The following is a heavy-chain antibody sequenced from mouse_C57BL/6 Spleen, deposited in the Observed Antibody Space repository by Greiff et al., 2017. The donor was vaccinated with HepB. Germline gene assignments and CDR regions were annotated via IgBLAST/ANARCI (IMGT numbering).Heavy chain of an antibody. V-gene: IGHV5-4*01. D-gene: IGHD1-1*01. Sequence: EVHLVESGGGLVKPGGSLKLSCAASGFTFSSYAMSWVRQTPEKRLEWVATISDGGSYTYYPDNVKGRFTISRDNAKNNLYLQMSHLKSEDTAMYYCAGGFDYYGSSSHWYFDVWGTGTTVTVSS. CDR2: ISDGGSYT. CDR3: AGGFDYYGSSSHWYFDV. CDR1: GFTFSSYA. J-gene: IGHJ1*03.